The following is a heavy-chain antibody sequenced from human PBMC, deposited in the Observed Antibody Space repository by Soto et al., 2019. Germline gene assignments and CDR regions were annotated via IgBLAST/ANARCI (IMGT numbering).Heavy chain of an antibody. Sequence: EVQLLESGGGLVQPGGSLRLSCAASGFTLGTYVMTWVRQAPGKGLEWVSAISGSGGSTNYADRVKCRFTISIDNTKDTLYPQMNSLRVEVTAVYYCAKDRKRSYCSGGTCYSFDYWGQGTLGSVPS. J-gene: IGHJ4*02. D-gene: IGHD2-15*01. V-gene: IGHV3-23*01. CDR3: AKDRKRSYCSGGTCYSFDY. CDR2: ISGSGGST. CDR1: GFTLGTYV.